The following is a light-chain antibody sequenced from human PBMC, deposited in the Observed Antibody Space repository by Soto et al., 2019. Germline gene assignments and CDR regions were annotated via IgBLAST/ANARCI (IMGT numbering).Light chain of an antibody. CDR2: EAA. CDR3: QQYSTFSRT. V-gene: IGKV1-5*03. CDR1: QSISAW. Sequence: DIQMTQSPSTLSASVGDRVTITCRATQSISAWLAWYQQTPGTAPNLLIYEAATLNIGVPSRFSDSGSRTEYTLTNASLEPGDIATYSCQQYSTFSRTFGQGTKVEIK. J-gene: IGKJ1*01.